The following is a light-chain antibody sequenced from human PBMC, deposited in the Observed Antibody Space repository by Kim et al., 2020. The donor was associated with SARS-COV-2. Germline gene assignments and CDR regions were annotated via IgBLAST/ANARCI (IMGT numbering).Light chain of an antibody. Sequence: AAVGDRVTITCRASQGISNSLAWYQQKPGKVPKLLIYAAATLQSGVPSRFSGSGSGTDFTLTVSSLQPEDVATYYCQRYDTAPRTFGQGTKVDIK. CDR1: QGISNS. CDR3: QRYDTAPRT. CDR2: AAA. J-gene: IGKJ1*01. V-gene: IGKV1-27*01.